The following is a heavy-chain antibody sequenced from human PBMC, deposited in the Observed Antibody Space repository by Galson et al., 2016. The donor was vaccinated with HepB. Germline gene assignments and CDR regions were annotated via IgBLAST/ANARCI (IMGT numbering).Heavy chain of an antibody. CDR3: ARGNRYCTTSDCSSPGTWWSGP. CDR2: IIPIFGTI. Sequence: SVKVSCKASGGSFSNYAITWVRQAPGQGPEWMGTIIPIFGTIRYAQNFQGRVMITADESTRTAYMELGSLRSEDTAVYFCARGNRYCTTSDCSSPGTWWSGPWGQRTLVTVSS. J-gene: IGHJ5*02. D-gene: IGHD2-8*01. V-gene: IGHV1-69*13. CDR1: GGSFSNYA.